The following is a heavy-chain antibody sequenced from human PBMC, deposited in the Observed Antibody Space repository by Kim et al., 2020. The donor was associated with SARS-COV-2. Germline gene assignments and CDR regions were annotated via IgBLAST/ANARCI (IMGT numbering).Heavy chain of an antibody. J-gene: IGHJ6*03. V-gene: IGHV3-23*01. Sequence: ADSVKGRFTISRDNSKNTLYLQMNSLRAEDTAVYYCAKEAHWNYVYYMDVWGKGTTVTVSS. CDR3: AKEAHWNYVYYMDV. D-gene: IGHD1-1*01.